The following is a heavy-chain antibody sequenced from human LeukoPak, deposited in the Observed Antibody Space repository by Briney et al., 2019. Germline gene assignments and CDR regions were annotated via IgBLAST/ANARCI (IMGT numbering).Heavy chain of an antibody. J-gene: IGHJ4*02. CDR2: TYYRSKWYN. V-gene: IGHV6-1*01. D-gene: IGHD3-3*02. CDR1: GDSVSNKSVA. CDR3: ARGTFLQCLLPFDY. Sequence: SQTLSLTCAISGDSVSNKSVAWNWIRQSPSRGLEWLGRTYYRSKWYNDYAVSVNSRITINPDTSKNQFSLRLNSVTPEDTAVYFCARGTFLQCLLPFDYWGRGTLVTVSS.